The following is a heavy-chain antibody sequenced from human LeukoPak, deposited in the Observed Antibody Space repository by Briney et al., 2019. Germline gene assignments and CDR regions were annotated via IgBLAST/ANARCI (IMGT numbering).Heavy chain of an antibody. V-gene: IGHV1-69*01. CDR1: GGTFSSYA. J-gene: IGHJ3*02. Sequence: GASVKVSCKASGGTFSSYAISWVRQAPGQGLEWMGGIIPIFGTANYAQKFQGRVTITADESTSTAYMELSSLRAEDTALYYCAKAILFPQPDYDSSGYYAADAFDIWGQGTMVTVSS. D-gene: IGHD3-22*01. CDR3: AKAILFPQPDYDSSGYYAADAFDI. CDR2: IIPIFGTA.